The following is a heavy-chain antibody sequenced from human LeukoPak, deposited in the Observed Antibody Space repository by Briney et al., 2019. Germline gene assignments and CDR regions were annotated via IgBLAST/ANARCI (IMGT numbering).Heavy chain of an antibody. J-gene: IGHJ6*02. CDR3: ARVGKAVAGNGTYGMDV. D-gene: IGHD6-19*01. V-gene: IGHV1-46*01. Sequence: ASVKVSCNASGYTFTSYYMHWVRQAPGQGLEWMGIINPSGGSTSYAQKCQGRVTMTRDTSTSTVYMELSSLRSEDTAVYYCARVGKAVAGNGTYGMDVWGQGTTVTVSS. CDR2: INPSGGST. CDR1: GYTFTSYY.